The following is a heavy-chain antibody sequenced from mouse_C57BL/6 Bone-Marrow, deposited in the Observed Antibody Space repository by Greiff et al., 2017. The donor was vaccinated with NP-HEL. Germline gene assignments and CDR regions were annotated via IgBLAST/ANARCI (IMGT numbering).Heavy chain of an antibody. J-gene: IGHJ1*03. V-gene: IGHV1-69*01. CDR1: GYTFTSYW. Sequence: VQLQQPGAELVMPGASVKLSCKASGYTFTSYWMHWVKQRPGQGLEWIGEIDPSDSYTNYNQKFKGKSKLTVDKSSSTAYMQLSSLTSEDSAVYYCARGDYSNYERYFDVWGTGTTVTVSS. CDR2: IDPSDSYT. CDR3: ARGDYSNYERYFDV. D-gene: IGHD2-5*01.